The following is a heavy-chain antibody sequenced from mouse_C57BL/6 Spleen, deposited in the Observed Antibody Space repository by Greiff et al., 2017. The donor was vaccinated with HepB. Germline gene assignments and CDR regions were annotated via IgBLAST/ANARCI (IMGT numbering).Heavy chain of an antibody. Sequence: EVQVVESGGGLVKPGGSLKLSCAASGFTFSSYAMSWVRQTPDKRLEWVATISSGGSYTYYPDSVKGRFTISRDNAKNTLYLQMSSLKSEDTAMYYCAGHDSGYRWYFDVWGTGTTVTVSS. CDR3: AGHDSGYRWYFDV. V-gene: IGHV5-6*01. CDR1: GFTFSSYA. J-gene: IGHJ1*03. CDR2: ISSGGSYT. D-gene: IGHD1-1*01.